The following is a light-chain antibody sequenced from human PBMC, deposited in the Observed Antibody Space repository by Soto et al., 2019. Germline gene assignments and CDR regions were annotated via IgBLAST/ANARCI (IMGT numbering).Light chain of an antibody. CDR2: LNSDGSL. CDR1: SGHSNYA. V-gene: IGLV4-69*01. Sequence: QLVLTQSPSASASLGASVKLTCTLSSGHSNYAIAWHQQQPEKGPRYLMKLNSDGSLSKGDGIPDRFSGSSSGAERYLTISSLQSEDEADYYCQTWGTGTPWVFGGGTKLTVL. J-gene: IGLJ3*02. CDR3: QTWGTGTPWV.